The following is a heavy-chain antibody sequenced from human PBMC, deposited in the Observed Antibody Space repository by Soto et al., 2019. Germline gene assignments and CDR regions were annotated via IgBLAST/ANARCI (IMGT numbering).Heavy chain of an antibody. CDR2: VNTGNGNT. CDR3: ARGAYPPQSNYHFGMDV. V-gene: IGHV1-3*04. CDR1: GYTFSTYA. D-gene: IGHD3-16*01. J-gene: IGHJ6*02. Sequence: QVQLVQSGAEVKKPGASVKISCEASGYTFSTYAMHWVRQASGQRLEWMGWVNTGNGNTKYSQKFQGRVTITVDTSASTAYMELSSLRSEDTAVFYCARGAYPPQSNYHFGMDVWGQGTTVTVSS.